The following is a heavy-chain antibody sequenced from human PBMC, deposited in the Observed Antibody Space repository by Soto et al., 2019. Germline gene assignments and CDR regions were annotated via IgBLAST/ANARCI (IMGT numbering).Heavy chain of an antibody. J-gene: IGHJ4*02. Sequence: EVQLLESGGGLVQPGGSLRLSCAASGFTFSSFAMSWVRQAPGKGLEWVSAISGSGGSTYYADSVKGRFTISGDNSKNTLYLQMNSLRAEDTAVYYCAKIAAIFKNSDYWGQGTVVTVSS. CDR1: GFTFSSFA. CDR2: ISGSGGST. CDR3: AKIAAIFKNSDY. D-gene: IGHD3-3*01. V-gene: IGHV3-23*01.